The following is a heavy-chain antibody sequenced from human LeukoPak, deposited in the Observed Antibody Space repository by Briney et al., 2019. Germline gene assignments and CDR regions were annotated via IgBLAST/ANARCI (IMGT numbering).Heavy chain of an antibody. V-gene: IGHV3-7*01. CDR1: GFAFSNYW. CDR3: GSTNSFSY. Sequence: GGSLRLSCAASGFAFSNYWMNWARQAPGKGLEWVANIKQDGSETNYVDSVKGRCTISRDNAKNSLYLQMNSLRAEDTALYYCGSTNSFSYWGRGTLVTVSS. CDR2: IKQDGSET. D-gene: IGHD2-15*01. J-gene: IGHJ4*02.